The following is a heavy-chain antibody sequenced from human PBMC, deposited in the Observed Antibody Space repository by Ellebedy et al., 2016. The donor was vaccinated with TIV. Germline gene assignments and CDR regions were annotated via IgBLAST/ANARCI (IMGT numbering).Heavy chain of an antibody. CDR1: GGTFSSFI. CDR3: ARTIPPNRRGAGLGWFDA. D-gene: IGHD1-26*01. V-gene: IGHV1-69*06. J-gene: IGHJ5*02. CDR2: IIPIFGTP. Sequence: AASVKVSCKASGGTFSSFIITWVRQAPGQGLEWVAGIIPIFGTPYYAQKFQGRVKISADTSTTTAYMELSSLKSEDTAVYFCARTIPPNRRGAGLGWFDAWGQGSLVTVSS.